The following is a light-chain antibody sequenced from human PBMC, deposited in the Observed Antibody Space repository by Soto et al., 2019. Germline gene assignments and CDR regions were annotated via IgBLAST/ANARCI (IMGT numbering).Light chain of an antibody. CDR3: SSYAGSNNFVV. Sequence: QSAXTQPPSASGXXXXSVXXXXXGXSXXXGGYNYVSWYQQHPGKAPKLMIYEVSKRPSGVPDRFSGSKSGNTASLTVSGLQAEDEADYYCSSYAGSNNFVVFGGGTKLTVL. V-gene: IGLV2-8*01. CDR1: SXXXGGYNY. J-gene: IGLJ2*01. CDR2: EVS.